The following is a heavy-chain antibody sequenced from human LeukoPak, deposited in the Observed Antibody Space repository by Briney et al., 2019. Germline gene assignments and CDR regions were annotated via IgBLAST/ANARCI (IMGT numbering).Heavy chain of an antibody. Sequence: GGSLRLSCAASGLTFSSYAMSWVRQAPGKGLEWVSAISGSGGSTYYADSVKGRFTISRDNSKNTLYLQMNSLRAEDTAVYYCAKAYYDSSGYYYLNYFDYWGQGTLVTVSS. CDR1: GLTFSSYA. J-gene: IGHJ4*02. CDR2: ISGSGGST. V-gene: IGHV3-23*01. CDR3: AKAYYDSSGYYYLNYFDY. D-gene: IGHD3-22*01.